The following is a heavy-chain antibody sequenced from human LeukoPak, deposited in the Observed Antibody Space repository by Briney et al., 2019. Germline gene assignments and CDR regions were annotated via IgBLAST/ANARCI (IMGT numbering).Heavy chain of an antibody. Sequence: ASVKVSCKASGYTFTSYGISWVRQAPGQGLEWMGWISAYNGNTNYAQKLQGRVTMTTDTSTSTAYMELRSLRSDDTAVYYCARVAGIAVAGTKRVDWFDPWGQGTLVTVSS. J-gene: IGHJ5*02. D-gene: IGHD6-19*01. CDR2: ISAYNGNT. CDR1: GYTFTSYG. CDR3: ARVAGIAVAGTKRVDWFDP. V-gene: IGHV1-18*01.